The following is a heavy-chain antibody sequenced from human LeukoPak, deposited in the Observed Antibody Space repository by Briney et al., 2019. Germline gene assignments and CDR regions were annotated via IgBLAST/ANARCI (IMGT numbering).Heavy chain of an antibody. D-gene: IGHD6-19*01. J-gene: IGHJ6*03. CDR3: ARRVKGEIESGWDNYYYYMDV. V-gene: IGHV1-2*02. CDR2: INPNSGGT. Sequence: GASVKVSCKASGYTFTGYYMHWVRQAPGQGLEWMGWINPNSGGTNYAQKFQGRVTMTRDTSISTAYMELSRLRSDDTAVYYCARRVKGEIESGWDNYYYYMDVWGKGTTVTISS. CDR1: GYTFTGYY.